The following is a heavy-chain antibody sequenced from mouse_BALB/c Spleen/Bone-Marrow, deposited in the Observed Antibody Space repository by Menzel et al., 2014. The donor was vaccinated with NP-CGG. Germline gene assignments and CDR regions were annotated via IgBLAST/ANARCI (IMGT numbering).Heavy chain of an antibody. CDR1: GFTFSSYG. D-gene: IGHD1-1*01. J-gene: IGHJ1*01. Sequence: EVQLVESGGGLVQPGGSLKLSCVASGFTFSSYGMSWVRQTPDKRLESVATINDNGGSTYYPDSVKGQFTISRDNAKNTLYLQMSSLKSEDTAMYYCARVYGWYVDVWGAGTTVTVSS. CDR2: INDNGGST. V-gene: IGHV5-6-3*01. CDR3: ARVYGWYVDV.